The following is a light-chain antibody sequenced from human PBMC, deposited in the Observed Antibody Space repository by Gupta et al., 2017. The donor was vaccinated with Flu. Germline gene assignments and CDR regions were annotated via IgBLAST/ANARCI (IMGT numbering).Light chain of an antibody. CDR1: SSDIGNHY. CDR3: ATWDSSLNVGV. Sequence: QSVLTQPPSVSAAPGQKVTISCSGSSSDIGNHYVTWYQQLPGTAPKLLIYENNERPSGIPDRISGSKSGTSATLDITGLQTGDEADYYCATWDSSLNVGVFGGGTKLTVL. CDR2: ENN. J-gene: IGLJ3*02. V-gene: IGLV1-51*02.